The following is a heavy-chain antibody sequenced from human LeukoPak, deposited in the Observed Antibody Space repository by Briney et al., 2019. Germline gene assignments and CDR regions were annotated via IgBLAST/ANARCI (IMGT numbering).Heavy chain of an antibody. V-gene: IGHV4-34*01. D-gene: IGHD4-17*01. CDR2: INHSGST. CDR1: GGSFSGYY. Sequence: SETLSLTCAVYGGSFSGYYWSWIRQPPGKGLEWIGEINHSGSTNYSPSLKSRVTISVDTSKNQFSLKLSSVTAADTAVYYCASPYGDYNGAFDIWGQGTMVTVSS. J-gene: IGHJ3*02. CDR3: ASPYGDYNGAFDI.